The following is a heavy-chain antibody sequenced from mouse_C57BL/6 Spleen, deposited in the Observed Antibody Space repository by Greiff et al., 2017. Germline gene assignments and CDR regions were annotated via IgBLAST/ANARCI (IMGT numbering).Heavy chain of an antibody. J-gene: IGHJ4*01. Sequence: VQLQQSGAELARPGASVKLSCTASGYTFTSYGISWVKQRPGQGLEWIGEIYPRSGNTYYNEKFKGKATLTADKSSSTAYMELRSLTSEGSAVYFGATDPYITTVVATNAMDYWGQGTSVTVSS. CDR2: IYPRSGNT. CDR1: GYTFTSYG. CDR3: ATDPYITTVVATNAMDY. V-gene: IGHV1-81*01. D-gene: IGHD1-1*01.